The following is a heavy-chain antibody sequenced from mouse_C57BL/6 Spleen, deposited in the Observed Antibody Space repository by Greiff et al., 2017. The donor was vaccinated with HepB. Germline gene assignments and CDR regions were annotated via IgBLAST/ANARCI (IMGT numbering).Heavy chain of an antibody. CDR1: GFTFTDYY. Sequence: EVQRVESGGGLVQPGGSLSLSCAASGFTFTDYYMSWVRQPPGKALEWLGFIRNKANGYTTEYSASVKGRFTISRDNSQSILYLQMNALRAEDSATYYCARSPYYSNYVRAMDYWGQGTSVTVSS. CDR3: ARSPYYSNYVRAMDY. V-gene: IGHV7-3*01. D-gene: IGHD2-5*01. CDR2: IRNKANGYTT. J-gene: IGHJ4*01.